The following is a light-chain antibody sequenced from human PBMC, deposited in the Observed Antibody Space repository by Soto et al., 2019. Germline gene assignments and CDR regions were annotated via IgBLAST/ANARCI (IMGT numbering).Light chain of an antibody. V-gene: IGKV4-1*01. CDR1: QSVLYSSNNKNY. J-gene: IGKJ2*01. CDR3: QQYYSTPPA. CDR2: WAS. Sequence: IVMTQSPDSLAVSLGERATINCKSSQSVLYSSNNKNYLAWYQQKAGQPPKLLIYWASTRESGVPDRFSGSGSGTDFTLTIRSLQAEDVAVYYCQQYYSTPPAFGQGTKLQIK.